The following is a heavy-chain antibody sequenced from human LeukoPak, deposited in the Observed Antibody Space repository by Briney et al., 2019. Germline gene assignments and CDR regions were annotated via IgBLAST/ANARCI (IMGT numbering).Heavy chain of an antibody. J-gene: IGHJ4*02. CDR3: ARIIVGASFDY. V-gene: IGHV4-31*03. Sequence: SQTLSLTCTVSGGSVNNGPYYWSWIPPHPGKGLEWIGYISYTGGTYYNPSLESRVSMSVDTSKNQFSLKLSSVTAADTAMYYCARIIVGASFDYGGEGTLVSVS. CDR1: GGSVNNGPYY. D-gene: IGHD1-26*01. CDR2: ISYTGGT.